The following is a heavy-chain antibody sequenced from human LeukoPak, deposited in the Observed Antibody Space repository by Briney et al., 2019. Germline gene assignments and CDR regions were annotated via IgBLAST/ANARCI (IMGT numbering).Heavy chain of an antibody. Sequence: PGGSLRLSCAASGFTFSSYAMSWVRQAPGKGLEWVSAISGSGGSTYYADSVKGRFTISRDSAKNSLYLQMNSLRAEDTAVYYCARDGHYDILTGYFQDWGQGTLVTVSS. CDR3: ARDGHYDILTGYFQD. CDR2: ISGSGGST. CDR1: GFTFSSYA. V-gene: IGHV3-23*01. J-gene: IGHJ1*01. D-gene: IGHD3-9*01.